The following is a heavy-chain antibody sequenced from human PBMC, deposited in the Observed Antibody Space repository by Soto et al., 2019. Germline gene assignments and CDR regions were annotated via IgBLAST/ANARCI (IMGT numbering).Heavy chain of an antibody. CDR3: TRDLDIGPRGYGQSYV. D-gene: IGHD5-12*01. CDR1: GGSISSYY. CDR2: VYFSGST. J-gene: IGHJ6*02. V-gene: IGHV4-59*01. Sequence: SETLSLTCPLSGGSISSYYWRWIRQKAGQGLEWIGYVYFSGSTNYNPSLKSRVLISIDTSRTQFSLKLNCVPATDIAATSCTRDLDIGPRGYGQSYVWRQAKKVTVSS.